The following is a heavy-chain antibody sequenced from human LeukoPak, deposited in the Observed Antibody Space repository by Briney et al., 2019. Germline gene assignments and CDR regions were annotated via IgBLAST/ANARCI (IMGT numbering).Heavy chain of an antibody. V-gene: IGHV3-43*02. Sequence: SGGSLRLSCAASGFTFDDYAMHWLRQAPGMGLEWVSLISGDSDYTYYADSVKGRFTISRDNSKNSLYLQMNTLRTEDNALYYCAKGHGSRTGDFEYWGQGTLVTVSS. CDR1: GFTFDDYA. D-gene: IGHD3-10*01. CDR2: ISGDSDYT. J-gene: IGHJ4*02. CDR3: AKGHGSRTGDFEY.